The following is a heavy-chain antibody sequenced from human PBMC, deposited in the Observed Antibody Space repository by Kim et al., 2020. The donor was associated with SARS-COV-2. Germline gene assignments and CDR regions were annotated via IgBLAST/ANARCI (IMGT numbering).Heavy chain of an antibody. Sequence: VKGRFTISRDNAKNSLYLQMNSLRAEDTAVYYCARSLIVVVITSLDAFDIWGQGTMVTVSS. CDR3: ARSLIVVVITSLDAFDI. V-gene: IGHV3-48*03. J-gene: IGHJ3*02. D-gene: IGHD3-22*01.